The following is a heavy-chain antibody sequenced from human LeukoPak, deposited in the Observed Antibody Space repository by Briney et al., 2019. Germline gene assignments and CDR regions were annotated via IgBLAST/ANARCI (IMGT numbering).Heavy chain of an antibody. CDR2: IRYDGSNK. D-gene: IGHD6-13*01. J-gene: IGHJ4*02. V-gene: IGHV3-30*02. CDR3: AKDSRYSSSWKYFDY. CDR1: GFTFSSYS. Sequence: TGGSLRLSCAASGFTFSSYSMNWVRQAPGKGLEWVAFIRYDGSNKYYADSVKGRFTTSRDNSKNTLYLQMNSLRAEDTAVYYCAKDSRYSSSWKYFDYWGQGTLVTVSS.